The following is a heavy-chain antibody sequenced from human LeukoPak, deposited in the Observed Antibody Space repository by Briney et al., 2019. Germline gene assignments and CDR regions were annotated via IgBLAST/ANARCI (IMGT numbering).Heavy chain of an antibody. CDR1: GGSISNGDYY. CDR3: ARVSSEYTFDY. J-gene: IGHJ4*02. CDR2: IYYSGIP. Sequence: SETLSLTCTVSGGSISNGDYYWSWIRQPPGKGLEWIGYIYYSGIPYYNPSLKSRLAISVDTSKNQFSLKLSSVTAADTAIYYCARVSSEYTFDYWGQGTLVTVSS. D-gene: IGHD1-1*01. V-gene: IGHV4-30-4*01.